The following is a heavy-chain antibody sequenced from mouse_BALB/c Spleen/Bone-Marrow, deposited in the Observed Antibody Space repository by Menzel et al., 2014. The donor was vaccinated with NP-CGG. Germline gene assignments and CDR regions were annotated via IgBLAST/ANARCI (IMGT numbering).Heavy chain of an antibody. J-gene: IGHJ3*01. D-gene: IGHD1-1*01. CDR2: INPDSSTI. CDR3: ARPPIRGVAY. V-gene: IGHV4-1*02. Sequence: DVQLQESGGGLVQPGGSLKLSCAASGFDFSRYWMSWVRQAPGKGLEWIGEINPDSSTIDYTPSLKDKFIMSRDNAKNTLYLQMSKVRSEDTALYYCARPPIRGVAYWGQGTLVTVSA. CDR1: GFDFSRYW.